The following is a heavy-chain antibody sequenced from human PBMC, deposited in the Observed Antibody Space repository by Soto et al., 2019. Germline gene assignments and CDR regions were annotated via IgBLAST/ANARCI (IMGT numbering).Heavy chain of an antibody. D-gene: IGHD3-22*01. CDR2: FNTGNGDT. V-gene: IGHV1-3*04. Sequence: QVQLVQSGAEEKKPGASVKVSCKASGYTFSTYGIHWVRQAPGQRLEWMGWFNTGNGDTKYSQKFQGRVTLTGYTSASTAYKELSGLRSADTAVYYCALVVPLYDRTSPLDYWGQGTLVTVSS. CDR1: GYTFSTYG. J-gene: IGHJ4*02. CDR3: ALVVPLYDRTSPLDY.